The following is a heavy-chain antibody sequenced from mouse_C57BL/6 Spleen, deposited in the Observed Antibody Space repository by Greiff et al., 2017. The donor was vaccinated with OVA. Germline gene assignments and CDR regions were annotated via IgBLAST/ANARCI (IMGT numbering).Heavy chain of an antibody. CDR3: AREDDYDGGDFDY. J-gene: IGHJ2*01. CDR2: ISDGGSYT. V-gene: IGHV5-4*01. D-gene: IGHD2-4*01. Sequence: EVKVEESGGGLVKPGGSLKLSCAASGFTFSSYAMSWVRQTPEKRLEWVATISDGGSYTYYPDNVKGRFTISRDNAKNNLYLQMSHLKSEDTAMYYCAREDDYDGGDFDYWGQGTTLTVSS. CDR1: GFTFSSYA.